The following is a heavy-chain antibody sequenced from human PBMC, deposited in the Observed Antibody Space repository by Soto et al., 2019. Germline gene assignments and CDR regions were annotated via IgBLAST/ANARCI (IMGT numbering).Heavy chain of an antibody. CDR2: ISYDGSNK. V-gene: IGHV3-30-3*01. CDR3: AREYDFWSGYRIYYYYGMDV. J-gene: IGHJ6*02. Sequence: QVQLVESGGGVVQPGRSLRLSCAASGFTFSSYAMHWVRQAPGKGLEWVAVISYDGSNKYYADSVKGRFTISRDNSKNTLYLQMNSLRAEDTAVYYCAREYDFWSGYRIYYYYGMDVWGQGTTVTVSS. CDR1: GFTFSSYA. D-gene: IGHD3-3*01.